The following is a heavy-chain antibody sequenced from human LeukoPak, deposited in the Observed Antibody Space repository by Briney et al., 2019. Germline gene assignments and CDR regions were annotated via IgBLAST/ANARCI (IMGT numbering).Heavy chain of an antibody. CDR1: GFTFSSYA. CDR3: ARVPMVRGVIGVYFDY. CDR2: ISYDGSNK. D-gene: IGHD3-10*01. J-gene: IGHJ4*02. V-gene: IGHV3-30*04. Sequence: GGSLRLSCAASGFTFSSYAMHWVRQAPGKGLEWVAVISYDGSNKYYADSVKGRFTISRDNSKNTLYLQMNSLRAEDTDVYYCARVPMVRGVIGVYFDYWGQGTLVTVSS.